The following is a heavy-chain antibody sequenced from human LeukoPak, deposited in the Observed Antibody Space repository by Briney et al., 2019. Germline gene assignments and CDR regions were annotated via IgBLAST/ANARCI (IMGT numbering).Heavy chain of an antibody. Sequence: GGTLRLSCAASGFTFSSYWMSWVRQAPGKGLEWVANIKLDASEKYYTDSVRGRFTISRDNAKTSLYLQMNSLSAEDTAVYECARINSVNYYSDSWGQGTLVTVCS. CDR2: IKLDASEK. V-gene: IGHV3-7*01. CDR3: ARINSVNYYSDS. D-gene: IGHD5/OR15-5a*01. CDR1: GFTFSSYW. J-gene: IGHJ4*02.